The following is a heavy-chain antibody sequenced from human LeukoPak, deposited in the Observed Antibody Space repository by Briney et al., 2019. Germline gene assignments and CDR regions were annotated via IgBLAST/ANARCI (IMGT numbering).Heavy chain of an antibody. CDR3: ALAHYYYYMDV. V-gene: IGHV4-39*07. J-gene: IGHJ6*03. Sequence: SETLSLTCTVSGGSISSSSYYWGWIRQPPGKGLEWIGEINHSGSTNYNPSLKSRVTISVDTSMTHFSLKLASVTAADTAMYYCALAHYYYYMDVWGKGTTVTISS. CDR1: GGSISSSSYY. CDR2: INHSGST.